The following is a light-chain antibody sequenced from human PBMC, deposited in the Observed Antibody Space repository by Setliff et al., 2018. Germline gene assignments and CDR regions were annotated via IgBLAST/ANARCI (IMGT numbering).Light chain of an antibody. J-gene: IGLJ3*02. CDR2: DVN. CDR3: CSHTTSSTWV. V-gene: IGLV2-14*03. Sequence: QSALAQPASVSGSPGQSITISCTGTASDIGAYNYVSWYQQHPGKAPNLMIYDVNNRPSGISNRFSGSKSGNTASLTISGLQADDEADYYCCSHTTSSTWVFGGGTKATVL. CDR1: ASDIGAYNY.